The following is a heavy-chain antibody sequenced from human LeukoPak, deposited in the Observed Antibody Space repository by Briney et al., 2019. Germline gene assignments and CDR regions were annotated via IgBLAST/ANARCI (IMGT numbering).Heavy chain of an antibody. CDR2: INPNSGGT. CDR3: ARRAPTKTIYSYGTFDY. J-gene: IGHJ4*02. CDR1: GYTYTGYY. Sequence: ASVKVSCKPSGYTYTGYYMHWVRQAPGQGLEWMGWINPNSGGTNYAQKLQGRVTMTRDRSISTAYMELSRRRSDDTAVYYCARRAPTKTIYSYGTFDYWGQGTLVTVSS. V-gene: IGHV1-2*02. D-gene: IGHD5-18*01.